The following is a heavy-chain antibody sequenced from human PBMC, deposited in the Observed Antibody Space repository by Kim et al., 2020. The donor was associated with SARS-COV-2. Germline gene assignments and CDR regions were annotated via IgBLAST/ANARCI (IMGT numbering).Heavy chain of an antibody. CDR3: ARSDHRYCTSTSCYFDS. D-gene: IGHD2-2*01. J-gene: IGHJ4*02. V-gene: IGHV3-49*02. Sequence: SVRGRVTIPRDDSSSIAYLQMNSLKTEDTAVYYCARSDHRYCTSTSCYFDSWGQGTLVTVSS.